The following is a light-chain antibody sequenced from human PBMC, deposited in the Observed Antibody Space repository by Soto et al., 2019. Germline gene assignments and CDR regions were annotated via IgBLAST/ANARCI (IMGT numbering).Light chain of an antibody. CDR3: QQNDNFPLT. Sequence: DIQMTQSPSSLSASVGDRVTISCQASQYISNFLNWYQQKPGKAPKLLIYDASNLETGVPSRFSGSGSGTDFTFTISSLQPEDIAIYYCQQNDNFPLTFGGGTKVEIE. CDR1: QYISNF. CDR2: DAS. V-gene: IGKV1-33*01. J-gene: IGKJ4*01.